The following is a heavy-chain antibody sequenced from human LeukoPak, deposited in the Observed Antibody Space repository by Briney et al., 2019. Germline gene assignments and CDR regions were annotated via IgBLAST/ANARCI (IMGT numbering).Heavy chain of an antibody. CDR2: INPSGGST. V-gene: IGHV1-46*01. Sequence: ASVKVSCKASRYTFTSYYMHWVRRAPGQGLEWMGIINPSGGSTNYAQKFLGRVTMTRDTSTSTVYMELSSLRSDDTAVYYCARDSGDTNHAFDIWGQGTMVTVSS. J-gene: IGHJ3*02. D-gene: IGHD3-10*01. CDR1: RYTFTSYY. CDR3: ARDSGDTNHAFDI.